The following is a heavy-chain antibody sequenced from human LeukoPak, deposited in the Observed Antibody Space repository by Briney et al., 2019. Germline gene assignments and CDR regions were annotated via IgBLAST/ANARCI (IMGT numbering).Heavy chain of an antibody. CDR1: GFTFSSYA. J-gene: IGHJ4*02. V-gene: IGHV3-23*01. Sequence: GGSLRLSCAASGFTFSSYAMSWVRQAPGKGLEWVSAISGSGGSTYYADSAKGQFTISRDNSKNTLYLQMNSLRAEDTAVYYCATLGATIITVYYFDYWGQGTLVTVSS. D-gene: IGHD1-26*01. CDR3: ATLGATIITVYYFDY. CDR2: ISGSGGST.